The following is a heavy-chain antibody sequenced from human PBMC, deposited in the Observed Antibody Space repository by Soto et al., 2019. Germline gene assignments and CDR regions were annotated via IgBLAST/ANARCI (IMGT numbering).Heavy chain of an antibody. Sequence: GGSLRLSCAASGFTFTRYSMNWVRQAPGRGLEWVSSISSTTNYIYYGDSMKGRFTISRDNAKNSLYLEMNSLRADDTAVYYCARESEDRTANLDYWWPGTLVTV. CDR2: ISSTTNYI. CDR1: GFTFTRYS. J-gene: IGHJ4*02. CDR3: ARESEDRTANLDY. V-gene: IGHV3-21*06.